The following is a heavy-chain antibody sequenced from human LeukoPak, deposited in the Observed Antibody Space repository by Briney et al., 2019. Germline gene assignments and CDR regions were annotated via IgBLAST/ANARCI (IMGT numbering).Heavy chain of an antibody. V-gene: IGHV1-46*01. CDR3: ARPKYCSSTSCYLGIDY. D-gene: IGHD2-2*01. Sequence: ASVKVSCKASGYTFTSYYMHWVRQAPGQGLEWMGIINPSGGSTSYAQKSQGRVTMTRDTSTSTVYMELSSLRSEDTAVYYCARPKYCSSTSCYLGIDYWGQGTLVTVSS. CDR2: INPSGGST. CDR1: GYTFTSYY. J-gene: IGHJ4*02.